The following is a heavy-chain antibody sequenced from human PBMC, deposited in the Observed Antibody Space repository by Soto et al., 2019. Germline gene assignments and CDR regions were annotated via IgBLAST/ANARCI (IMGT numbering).Heavy chain of an antibody. CDR3: TREGSAPDYYYGMDA. CDR2: INTHNGNT. V-gene: IGHV1-18*01. CDR1: GYTFTTYG. D-gene: IGHD3-16*01. Sequence: QVQLEQSAPEVKKPGASVKVSCKASGYTFTTYGISWVRQAPGQGLEWLGWINTHNGNTNYAQNPQGRVIMTADTSTSTAYMELRSLRSDDTAIYYCTREGSAPDYYYGMDAWGQGTTVTVSS. J-gene: IGHJ6*02.